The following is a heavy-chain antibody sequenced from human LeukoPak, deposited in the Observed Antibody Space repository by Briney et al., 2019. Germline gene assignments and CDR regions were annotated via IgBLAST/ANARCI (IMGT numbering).Heavy chain of an antibody. CDR3: AKDAQYYYGSGPPFDY. CDR1: GFTFSSYA. D-gene: IGHD3-10*01. V-gene: IGHV3-23*01. CDR2: ISGSGGST. Sequence: PGGSLRLSCAASGFTFSSYAMSWVRQAPGKGLEWVSAISGSGGSTYYADSVKGRFTISRDNSKNTLYLQMNSLRAEDTAVYYCAKDAQYYYGSGPPFDYWGQGTLVTVSS. J-gene: IGHJ4*02.